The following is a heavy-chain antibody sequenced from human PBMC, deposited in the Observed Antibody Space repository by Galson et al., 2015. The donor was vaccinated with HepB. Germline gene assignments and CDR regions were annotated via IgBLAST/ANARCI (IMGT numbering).Heavy chain of an antibody. Sequence: SVKVSCKASGGTFSSYAISWVRQAPGQGLEWMGGIIPIFGTANYAQKFQGRVTMTTDTSTSTAYMELRSLRSDDTAVYYCARRPLPLQAATNYYYYYMDVWGKGTTVTVSS. V-gene: IGHV1-69*05. CDR3: ARRPLPLQAATNYYYYYMDV. CDR1: GGTFSSYA. J-gene: IGHJ6*03. D-gene: IGHD4-11*01. CDR2: IIPIFGTA.